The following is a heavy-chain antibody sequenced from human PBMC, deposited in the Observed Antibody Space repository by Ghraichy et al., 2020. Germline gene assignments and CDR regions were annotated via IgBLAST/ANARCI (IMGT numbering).Heavy chain of an antibody. J-gene: IGHJ6*03. CDR2: IYTSGST. Sequence: TLSLTCTVSGGSISSGSYYWSWIRQPAGKGLEWIGRIYTSGSTNYNPSLKSRVTISVDTSKNQFSLKLSSVTAADTAVYYCARTYYDFWSGYQGTESMDVWGKGTTVTVSS. CDR3: ARTYYDFWSGYQGTESMDV. D-gene: IGHD3-3*01. CDR1: GGSISSGSYY. V-gene: IGHV4-61*02.